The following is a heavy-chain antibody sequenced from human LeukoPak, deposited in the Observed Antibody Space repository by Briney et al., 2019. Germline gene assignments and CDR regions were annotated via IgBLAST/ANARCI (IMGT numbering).Heavy chain of an antibody. D-gene: IGHD1-26*01. CDR2: ISGSGDTT. CDR3: AKDKGSYYEYNWFDP. J-gene: IGHJ5*02. V-gene: IGHV3-23*01. CDR1: GFTFNSYA. Sequence: GGSLRLSCAASGFTFNSYAMSWVRQAPGKGLEWVSVISGSGDTTYYAGSVKGRFTISRDNSKNTLYLQMNSLRAEDTAVYYCAKDKGSYYEYNWFDPWGQGTLVTVSS.